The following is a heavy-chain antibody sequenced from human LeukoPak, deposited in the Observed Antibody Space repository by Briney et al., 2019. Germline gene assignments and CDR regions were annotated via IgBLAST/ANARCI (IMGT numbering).Heavy chain of an antibody. Sequence: PGGSLRLSCAASGFTFSSYAMSWVRQAPGKGLEWVSAISGSGGSTYYADSVKGRFTISRDNSKNTLYLQMNSLRAEDTAVYYCAKTSAFVLVGPHFDYWGQGTLVTVSS. J-gene: IGHJ4*02. CDR3: AKTSAFVLVGPHFDY. CDR1: GFTFSSYA. D-gene: IGHD1-26*01. CDR2: ISGSGGST. V-gene: IGHV3-23*01.